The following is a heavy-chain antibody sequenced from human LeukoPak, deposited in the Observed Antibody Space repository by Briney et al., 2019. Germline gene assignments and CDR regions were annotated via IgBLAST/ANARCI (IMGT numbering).Heavy chain of an antibody. J-gene: IGHJ5*02. CDR3: ARDSPLGDDFWSGYFTSSSNWFDP. D-gene: IGHD3-3*01. CDR2: IYYSGST. V-gene: IGHV4-39*07. CDR1: GGSISSSSYY. Sequence: SETLSLTCTASGGSISSSSYYWGWIRQPPGKGLEWIGSIYYSGSTYYNPSLKSRVTISVDTSKNQFSLKLSSVTAADTAVYYCARDSPLGDDFWSGYFTSSSNWFDPWGQGTLVTVSS.